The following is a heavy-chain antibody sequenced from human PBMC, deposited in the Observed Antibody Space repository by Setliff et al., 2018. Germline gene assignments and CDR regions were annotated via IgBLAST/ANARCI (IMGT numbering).Heavy chain of an antibody. CDR3: ARAQSWSGGPYYFDN. V-gene: IGHV1-8*02. CDR2: MNPNSGNT. Sequence: ASVKVSCKASGYTSTSYDINWVRQATGQGLEWMGWMNPNSGNTGYAQKFQGRVTMTRNTSISTAYMDLSSLRFEDTAVYYCARAQSWSGGPYYFDNWGQGTLVTVSS. D-gene: IGHD3-3*01. CDR1: GYTSTSYD. J-gene: IGHJ4*02.